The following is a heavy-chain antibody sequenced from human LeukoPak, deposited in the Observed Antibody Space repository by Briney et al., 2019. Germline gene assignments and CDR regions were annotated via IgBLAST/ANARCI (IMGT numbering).Heavy chain of an antibody. Sequence: PSETLSLTCAVYGGSFSGYYWSWIRQPPGKGLEWIGEINHSGSTNYNPSLKSRVTISVDTSKNQFSLKLSSVTAAGTAVYYCARGGKYYYDSSGSDFDYWGQGTLVTVSS. CDR3: ARGGKYYYDSSGSDFDY. CDR1: GGSFSGYY. J-gene: IGHJ4*02. V-gene: IGHV4-34*01. D-gene: IGHD3-22*01. CDR2: INHSGST.